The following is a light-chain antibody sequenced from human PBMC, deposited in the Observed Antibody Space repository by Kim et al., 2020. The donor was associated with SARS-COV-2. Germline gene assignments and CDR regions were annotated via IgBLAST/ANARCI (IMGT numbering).Light chain of an antibody. CDR3: QQYANVPIT. Sequence: ASGGDRVTSTCQASQDITKYLHWYQQKPGKAPKLLMYDASNLETGVPSRFSGSGSGTDFTFTISSLQPEDIATYYCQQYANVPITFGQGTRLEIK. CDR2: DAS. V-gene: IGKV1-33*01. J-gene: IGKJ5*01. CDR1: QDITKY.